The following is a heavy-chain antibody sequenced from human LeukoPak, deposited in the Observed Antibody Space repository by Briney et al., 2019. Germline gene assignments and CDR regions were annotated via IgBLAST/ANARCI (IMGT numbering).Heavy chain of an antibody. CDR3: AREYGSGSARSLLFDN. Sequence: GGSLRLSCTASGSTFSTYGMHWVRQAPGKGLEWVAFVRYDGSDKYFADSVKGRFTISRDNSKNTLYLQMSSLRAEDTAVYHCAREYGSGSARSLLFDNRGQGTLVTVSS. D-gene: IGHD3-10*01. CDR1: GSTFSTYG. CDR2: VRYDGSDK. J-gene: IGHJ4*02. V-gene: IGHV3-30*02.